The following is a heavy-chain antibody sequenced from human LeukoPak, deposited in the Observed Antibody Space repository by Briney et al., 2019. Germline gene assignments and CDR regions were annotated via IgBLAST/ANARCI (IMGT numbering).Heavy chain of an antibody. CDR2: INPNSGGT. Sequence: ASVKVSCKASGYTFTGYYMHWVRQAPGQGLEWMGWINPNSGGTNYAQKFQGRVTMTRDTSISTAYMELSRLRSDDTAVYYCARGSLRFGELPLYYMDVWGKGTTVTISS. V-gene: IGHV1-2*02. D-gene: IGHD3-10*01. J-gene: IGHJ6*03. CDR3: ARGSLRFGELPLYYMDV. CDR1: GYTFTGYY.